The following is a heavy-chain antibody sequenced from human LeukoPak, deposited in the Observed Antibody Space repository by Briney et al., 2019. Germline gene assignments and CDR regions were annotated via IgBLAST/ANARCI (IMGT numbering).Heavy chain of an antibody. CDR3: ASSVSSRWAIIDY. CDR2: INPNSGGT. D-gene: IGHD6-13*01. J-gene: IGHJ4*02. CDR1: GYTFTAYY. V-gene: IGHV1-2*02. Sequence: ASVEVSCKASGYTFTAYYMHWVRQAPGQGLEWLGWINPNSGGTNYAQKFQGRVTMTRDTSITTAYMELSRLSSDDTAVYYCASSVSSRWAIIDYWGQGTLVTASS.